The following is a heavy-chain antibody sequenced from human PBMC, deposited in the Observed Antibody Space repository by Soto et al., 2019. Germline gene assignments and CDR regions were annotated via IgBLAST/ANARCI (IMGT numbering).Heavy chain of an antibody. CDR3: SRSGGTHSSRWDGEDWLNP. J-gene: IGHJ5*02. Sequence: PSETLSLTCTVSGGSISSYYWSWIRQPPGKGLDWIGYIYYSGSTNYNPSLKSRVTISVDTSKNQFSLKLSSVTAANTAVYYFSRSGGTHSSRWDGEDWLNPWRQGTWVIVSS. CDR2: IYYSGST. V-gene: IGHV4-59*01. D-gene: IGHD6-13*01. CDR1: GGSISSYY.